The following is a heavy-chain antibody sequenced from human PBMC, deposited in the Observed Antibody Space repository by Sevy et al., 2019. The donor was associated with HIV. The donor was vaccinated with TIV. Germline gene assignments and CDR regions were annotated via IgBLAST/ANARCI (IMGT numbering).Heavy chain of an antibody. V-gene: IGHV1-2*04. J-gene: IGHJ4*02. CDR1: GYTFTGYY. Sequence: ASVKVSCKASGYTFTGYYMHWVRQAPGQGLEWMGWINPNSGGTNYAQKFQGWVTMTRDTSISTAYMELSRLRSDETAVYYCARVGTGTTGEFDYWGQGTLVTVSS. CDR2: INPNSGGT. CDR3: ARVGTGTTGEFDY. D-gene: IGHD1-1*01.